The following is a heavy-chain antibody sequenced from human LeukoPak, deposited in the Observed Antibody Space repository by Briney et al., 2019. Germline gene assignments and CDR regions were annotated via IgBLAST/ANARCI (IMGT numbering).Heavy chain of an antibody. Sequence: PGGSLRLSCAASGFTFSTYNMNWVRQAPGKGLEWVSYISSSSTTSYADSVKGRFTISRDNAKNSLYLQMNSLRAEDTAVYYCAKTYFYGYNSFADTNYFDYWGQGTLVTVSS. J-gene: IGHJ4*02. CDR3: AKTYFYGYNSFADTNYFDY. CDR2: ISSSSTT. V-gene: IGHV3-48*01. CDR1: GFTFSTYN. D-gene: IGHD5-24*01.